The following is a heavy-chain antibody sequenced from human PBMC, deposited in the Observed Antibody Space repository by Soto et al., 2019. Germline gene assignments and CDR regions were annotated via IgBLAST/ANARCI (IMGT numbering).Heavy chain of an antibody. Sequence: GGSLRLSCAASGFTFSSYAMSWVRQAPGKGLERASAISGSGGSTYYVDAVKGRFTVSRDNSKNTLYLQLSSLRAEDTAVYYCAKCHICTGCYGPYKYYSYGMDVWGQGTTVTVSS. D-gene: IGHD2-2*01. CDR2: ISGSGGST. J-gene: IGHJ6*02. CDR1: GFTFSSYA. V-gene: IGHV3-23*01. CDR3: AKCHICTGCYGPYKYYSYGMDV.